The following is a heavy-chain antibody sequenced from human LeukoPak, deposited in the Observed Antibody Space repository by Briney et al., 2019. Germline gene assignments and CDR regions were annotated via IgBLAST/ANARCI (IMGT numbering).Heavy chain of an antibody. CDR2: IYYSGST. J-gene: IGHJ3*02. CDR1: GGSISSYY. V-gene: IGHV4-59*01. CDR3: VRDPGFGESQDAFDI. Sequence: SETLSLTCTVSGGSISSYYWSWIRQPPGKGLEWIGYIYYSGSTNYNPSLKSRVTISVDTSKNQFSLKLSSVTAADTAVYYCVRDPGFGESQDAFDIWGQGTMVTVSS. D-gene: IGHD3-10*01.